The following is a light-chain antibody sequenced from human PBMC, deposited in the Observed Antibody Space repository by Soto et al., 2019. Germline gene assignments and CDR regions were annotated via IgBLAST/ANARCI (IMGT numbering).Light chain of an antibody. Sequence: QSALTQPASVSGSPGQSITISCTGTSSDIGAYNYVSWYQQLPGKAPKVMIYDVSNRPSGVSDRFSGSKSGNTASLTISGLQAEEGAEYYCNPYTTSSAYVFRTGTKLTVL. V-gene: IGLV2-14*03. CDR1: SSDIGAYNY. CDR3: NPYTTSSAYV. J-gene: IGLJ1*01. CDR2: DVS.